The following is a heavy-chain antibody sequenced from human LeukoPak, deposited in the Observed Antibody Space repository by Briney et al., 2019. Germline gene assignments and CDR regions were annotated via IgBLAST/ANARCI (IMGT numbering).Heavy chain of an antibody. Sequence: GGSLRLSCAASGFSFSGYAMNWVRQAPGKGLEWVAVISYDGNNKYFADSVKGRFTISRDNSKNTLYLQMNSLRAEDTAVYYCARSLKRELLRTCFDYWGQGTLVTVSS. CDR1: GFSFSGYA. J-gene: IGHJ4*02. D-gene: IGHD1-26*01. CDR2: ISYDGNNK. CDR3: ARSLKRELLRTCFDY. V-gene: IGHV3-30*04.